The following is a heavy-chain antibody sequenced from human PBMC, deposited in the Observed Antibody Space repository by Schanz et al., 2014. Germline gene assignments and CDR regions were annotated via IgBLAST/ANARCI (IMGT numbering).Heavy chain of an antibody. CDR1: GGSISSAGSS. D-gene: IGHD4-17*01. V-gene: IGHV4-30-2*01. J-gene: IGHJ5*01. CDR3: ARSPGDFPGWFDS. CDR2: IYHSGST. Sequence: QLQLQESGSGLVKPSQTLSLTCGVSGGSISSAGSSWNWIRLPPGKGLEWIGYIYHSGSTYYNPSLKSRITISVDRSKNQFSLILSSVAAADTAVYYCARSPGDFPGWFDSWGQGTLVTVSS.